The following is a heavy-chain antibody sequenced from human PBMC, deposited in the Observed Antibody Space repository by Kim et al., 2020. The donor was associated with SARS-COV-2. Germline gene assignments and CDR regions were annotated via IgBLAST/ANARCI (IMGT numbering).Heavy chain of an antibody. J-gene: IGHJ3*01. D-gene: IGHD3-22*01. Sequence: GGSLRLSCAASGFPFSIYCMSWVRQAPGKGRECGAYIKEDGSFKNYADSVKGRFTISRDNAKNSLFLQMSSLRAADTALYYCARPLPHDVFTSWGRWT. CDR2: IKEDGSFK. V-gene: IGHV3-7*01. CDR1: GFPFSIYC. CDR3: ARPLPHDVFTS.